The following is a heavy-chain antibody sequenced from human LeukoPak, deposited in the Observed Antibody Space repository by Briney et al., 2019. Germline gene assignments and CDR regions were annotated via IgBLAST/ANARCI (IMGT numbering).Heavy chain of an antibody. D-gene: IGHD6-13*01. CDR3: ARDRESSSWFDY. J-gene: IGHJ4*02. CDR1: GLTNSIHS. CDR2: ISSSSSYI. Sequence: GGSLRLSCAASGLTNSIHSMNWARQTPAKGLERVPSISSSSSYIYYADSVKGRFNISRDNANNSLYLQMNSLRAEDTAVYYCARDRESSSWFDYWGQGTLVTVSS. V-gene: IGHV3-21*01.